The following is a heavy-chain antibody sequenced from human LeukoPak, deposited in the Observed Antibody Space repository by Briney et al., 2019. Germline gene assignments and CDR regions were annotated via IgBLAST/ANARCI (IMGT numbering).Heavy chain of an antibody. V-gene: IGHV4-59*01. CDR1: GGSISSYY. CDR3: ARGFASRKQWLVFGNYYYMDV. CDR2: IYYSGST. D-gene: IGHD6-19*01. J-gene: IGHJ6*03. Sequence: PSETLSLTCTVSGGSISSYYWSWIRQPPGKGLGWIGYIYYSGSTNYNPSLKSRVTISVDTSKNQFSLKLSSVTAADTAVYYCARGFASRKQWLVFGNYYYMDVWGKGTTVTVSS.